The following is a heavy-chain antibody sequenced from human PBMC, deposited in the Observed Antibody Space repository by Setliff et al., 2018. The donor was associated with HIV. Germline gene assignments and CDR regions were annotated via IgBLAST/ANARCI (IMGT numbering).Heavy chain of an antibody. D-gene: IGHD6-19*01. V-gene: IGHV4-34*12. CDR3: AREERGWSNRGAFDV. J-gene: IGHJ3*01. CDR2: IIHSGST. CDR1: GGSFSGYY. Sequence: SETLSLTCAVYGGSFSGYYWSWIRQPPGKGLEWIGEIIHSGSTNYNQSLKSRVTVSADTSKNQFSLRLNSVTAADTAVYYCAREERGWSNRGAFDVWGLGTMVTV.